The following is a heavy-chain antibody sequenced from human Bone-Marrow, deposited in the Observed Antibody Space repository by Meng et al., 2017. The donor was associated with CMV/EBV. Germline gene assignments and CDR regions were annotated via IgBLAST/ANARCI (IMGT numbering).Heavy chain of an antibody. D-gene: IGHD3-16*01. CDR2: ITPNTGGT. Sequence: KVSCKTSGYAFNGYYIHWVRQAPGKGLEWMGWITPNTGGTNYAQKFQGRVTMTRDTSISTAYLELSRLRSDDTAVYYCARGDNVDYWGQGTLVTVSS. V-gene: IGHV1-2*02. CDR1: GYAFNGYY. CDR3: ARGDNVDY. J-gene: IGHJ4*02.